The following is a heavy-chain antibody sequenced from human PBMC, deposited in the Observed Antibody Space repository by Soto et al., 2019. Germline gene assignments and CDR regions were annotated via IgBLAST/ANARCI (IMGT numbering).Heavy chain of an antibody. CDR1: GGSSRSYS. J-gene: IGHJ4*02. CDR3: ARASMPKAHFDY. CDR2: MHTSGST. D-gene: IGHD2-2*01. V-gene: IGHV4-4*07. Sequence: SVTLSLTSTVSGGSSRSYSSSRIRQPAGKGLEWIGRMHTSGSTNYNPSLKSRVTISVDMSKNQFSLKLTSVTAADTALYYCARASMPKAHFDYWGQGTLVRVS.